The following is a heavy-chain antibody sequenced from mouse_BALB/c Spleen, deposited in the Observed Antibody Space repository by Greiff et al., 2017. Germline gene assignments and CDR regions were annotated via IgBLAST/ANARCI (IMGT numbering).Heavy chain of an antibody. CDR1: GFAFSSYD. V-gene: IGHV5-12-1*01. Sequence: EVKLVESGGGLVKPGGSLKLSCAASGFAFSSYDMSWVRQTPEKRLEWVAYISSGGGSTYYPDTVKGRFTISRDNAKNTLYLQMSSLKSEGTAMYYCARRTTAWFAYWGQGTLVTVSA. D-gene: IGHD2-12*01. CDR3: ARRTTAWFAY. J-gene: IGHJ3*01. CDR2: ISSGGGST.